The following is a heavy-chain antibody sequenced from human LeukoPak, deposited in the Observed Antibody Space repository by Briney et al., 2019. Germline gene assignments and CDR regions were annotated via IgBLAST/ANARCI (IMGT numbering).Heavy chain of an antibody. D-gene: IGHD6-13*01. V-gene: IGHV4-59*01. CDR2: IYYSGST. J-gene: IGHJ4*02. Sequence: SETLSLTCTVSGGSISNYYWSWIRQPPGKGLEWIGYIYYSGSTNYNPSLKSRVTISVDTSKNQFSLKLSSVTAADTAVYYCASSLKYSSSWYNFAYWGQGILVAVSS. CDR1: GGSISNYY. CDR3: ASSLKYSSSWYNFAY.